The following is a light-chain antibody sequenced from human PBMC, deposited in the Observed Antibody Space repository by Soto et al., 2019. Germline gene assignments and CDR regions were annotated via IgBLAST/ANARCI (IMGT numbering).Light chain of an antibody. CDR2: AAS. J-gene: IGKJ5*01. V-gene: IGKV1-33*01. CDR3: QQFEDFPRAII. CDR1: QDISTY. Sequence: DIQMTQSPSSLSASVGDRVTITCQASQDISTYLNWYQQKPGKAPKLLIYAASNLETGVPSRFSGSGSGTDFTFTISSLQPEDIATYYCQQFEDFPRAIIFGQGSRLEIK.